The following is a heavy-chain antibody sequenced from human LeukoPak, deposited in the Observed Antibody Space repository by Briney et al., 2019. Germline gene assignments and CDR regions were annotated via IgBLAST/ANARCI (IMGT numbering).Heavy chain of an antibody. CDR2: ISSSSSTI. CDR1: GFTFSSYS. CDR3: ARDPRMDV. J-gene: IGHJ6*02. Sequence: GGSLRLSCAASGFTFSSYSMNWVRQAPGEGLEWVSYISSSSSTIYYADSVKGRFTISRDNAKNSLYLQMNSLRAEDTAVYYCARDPRMDVWGQGTTVTVSS. V-gene: IGHV3-48*04.